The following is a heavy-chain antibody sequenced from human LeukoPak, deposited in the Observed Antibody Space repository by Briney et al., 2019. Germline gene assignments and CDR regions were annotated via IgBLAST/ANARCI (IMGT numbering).Heavy chain of an antibody. Sequence: PGGSLRLSCAASGFTFSDYSMRWIRQAPGKGLEWVSYISSSSTYTNYADSVKGRFTISRDNAKNSLYQQMNSLRAEDTAVYYCATGRQGGVSDYWGQGTLVTVSS. J-gene: IGHJ4*02. CDR2: ISSSSTYT. CDR3: ATGRQGGVSDY. V-gene: IGHV3-11*05. D-gene: IGHD3-16*01. CDR1: GFTFSDYS.